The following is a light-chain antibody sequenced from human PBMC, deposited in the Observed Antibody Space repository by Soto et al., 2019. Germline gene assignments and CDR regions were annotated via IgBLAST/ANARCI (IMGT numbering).Light chain of an antibody. CDR2: DIS. V-gene: IGKV3D-15*01. J-gene: IGKJ4*01. CDR1: QSVSSN. CDR3: QQYNSWLLT. Sequence: ETVMAQYTAPLAVSPGERSTLSCRASQSVSSNLAWYQQKHGQXPSXXIYDISTRATGIPTRISGSGCRTESTIISSILQSEDGADYDCQQYNSWLLTFGGGTKVDIK.